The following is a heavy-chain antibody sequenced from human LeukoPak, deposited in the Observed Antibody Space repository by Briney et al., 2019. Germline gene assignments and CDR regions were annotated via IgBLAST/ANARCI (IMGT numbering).Heavy chain of an antibody. CDR2: PRSMAHSFTT. D-gene: IGHD4-23*01. CDR3: VRGPRAPIKAATPGAFNI. J-gene: IGHJ3*02. CDR1: GFIFTDHY. Sequence: PGGSLRLSCATSGFIFTDHYMDWVRRAPGQGLEWVARPRSMAHSFTTVYAMSVEGRFTISRENSKDSLYLQMNNLKVDDTAVYYCVRGPRAPIKAATPGAFNIWGQGTSVTVSS. V-gene: IGHV3-72*01.